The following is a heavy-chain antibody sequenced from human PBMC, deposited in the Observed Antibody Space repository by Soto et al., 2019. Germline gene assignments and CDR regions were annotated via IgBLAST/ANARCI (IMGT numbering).Heavy chain of an antibody. Sequence: HPGGSLRLSCAASGFTFSIYATTWVRQAPGKGLEWVSGISGSGGSTFYADSVKGRFTISRDNSRNTLYLQMNSLRADDTAVYYCAKVGLQDYDFWTGPDYYYMDVWGKGTTVTVSS. J-gene: IGHJ6*03. CDR1: GFTFSIYA. V-gene: IGHV3-23*01. CDR2: ISGSGGST. CDR3: AKVGLQDYDFWTGPDYYYMDV. D-gene: IGHD3-3*01.